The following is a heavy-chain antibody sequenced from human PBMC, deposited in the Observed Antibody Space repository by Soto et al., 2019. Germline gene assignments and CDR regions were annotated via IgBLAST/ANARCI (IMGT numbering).Heavy chain of an antibody. J-gene: IGHJ6*02. CDR3: AVGITIFGVVPEYYGMDV. D-gene: IGHD3-3*01. CDR1: GGSMGGYD. CDR2: IYYSGST. Sequence: LETLCLTCSVSGGSMGGYDGSWIRQPPGKGLGWIGYIYYSGSTSYNPSLKSRVTISVDTSKNQFSLKLSSVTAADTAVYYCAVGITIFGVVPEYYGMDVWGQGTTVTVSS. V-gene: IGHV4-59*08.